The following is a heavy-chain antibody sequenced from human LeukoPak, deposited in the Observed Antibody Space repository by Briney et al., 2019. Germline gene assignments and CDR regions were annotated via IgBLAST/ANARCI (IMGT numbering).Heavy chain of an antibody. J-gene: IGHJ4*02. CDR3: TTVGVLDTEVDY. V-gene: IGHV3-15*01. Sequence: PSETLSLTCAVYGESLSGFYWTWVRQAPGKGLEWVGRIKSKTDGGTTDYAAPVKGRFTISRDDSKNTLYLQMNSLKTEDTAVYYCTTVGVLDTEVDYWGQGTLVTVSS. CDR1: GESLSGFY. D-gene: IGHD3-16*01. CDR2: IKSKTDGGTT.